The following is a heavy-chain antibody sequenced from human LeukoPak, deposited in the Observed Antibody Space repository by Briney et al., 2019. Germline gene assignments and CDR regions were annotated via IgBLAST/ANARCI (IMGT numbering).Heavy chain of an antibody. CDR1: GFTFSSYE. CDR3: GRFTRSGDSVY. D-gene: IGHD7-27*01. V-gene: IGHV3-48*03. Sequence: PGGSLRLSCTASGFTFSSYEMNWVRQAPGKGLEWVSYIASGGRTIYYADSVKGRFTISRDNDKNSVYLQMNSLKAEDTAVYYCGRFTRSGDSVYWGQGTLVTVSS. J-gene: IGHJ4*02. CDR2: IASGGRTI.